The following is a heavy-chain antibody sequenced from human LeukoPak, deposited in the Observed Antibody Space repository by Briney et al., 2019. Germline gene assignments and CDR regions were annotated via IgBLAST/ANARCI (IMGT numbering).Heavy chain of an antibody. D-gene: IGHD2-21*02. V-gene: IGHV1-69*04. CDR1: GGTFSSYA. CDR3: ARAYAYCGGDCYVDY. CDR2: IIPILGIA. J-gene: IGHJ4*02. Sequence: SVKVSCKASGGTFSSYAISWVRQAPGQGLEWMGRIIPILGIANYAQKFQGRVRITADKSTSTAYMELSSLRSEDTAVYYCARAYAYCGGDCYVDYWGQGTLVTVSS.